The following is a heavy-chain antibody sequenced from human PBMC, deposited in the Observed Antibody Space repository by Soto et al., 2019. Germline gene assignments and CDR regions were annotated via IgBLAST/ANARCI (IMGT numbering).Heavy chain of an antibody. CDR1: GGSISSGDYY. Sequence: TLSLTCTVSGGSISSGDYYWSWIRQPPGKGLEWIGYIYYSGSTYYNPSLKSRVTISVDTSKNQFSLKLSSVTAADTAVYYCASNYDYGDYGLHVWGQGTLVTVSS. J-gene: IGHJ4*02. V-gene: IGHV4-30-4*01. CDR2: IYYSGST. CDR3: ASNYDYGDYGLHV. D-gene: IGHD4-17*01.